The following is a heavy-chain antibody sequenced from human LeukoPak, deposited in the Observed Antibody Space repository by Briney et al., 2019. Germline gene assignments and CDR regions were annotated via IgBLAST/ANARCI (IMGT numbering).Heavy chain of an antibody. CDR3: AREPPRVGATSYFDY. Sequence: PSETLSLACTVSGGSISSYYWSWIRQPAGKGREWIGRIYTSGSTNYNPSLKSRVTISVDTSKNQFSLKLSSVTAADTAVYYCAREPPRVGATSYFDYWGQGTLVTVSS. CDR1: GGSISSYY. CDR2: IYTSGST. D-gene: IGHD1-26*01. J-gene: IGHJ4*02. V-gene: IGHV4-4*07.